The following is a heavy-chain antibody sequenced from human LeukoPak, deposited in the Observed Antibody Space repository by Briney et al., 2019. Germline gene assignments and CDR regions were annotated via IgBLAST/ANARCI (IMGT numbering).Heavy chain of an antibody. J-gene: IGHJ6*02. D-gene: IGHD2-2*01. CDR1: GLTFDDYA. Sequence: GGSLRLSCAPSGLTFDDYAMHWVRQAPGKGVEGVSGISWKRGSIDYADSAKGRFTISRDNAKNSLYLQMNSLRAEDTALYYCAKDMGSGYCSSTSCSHRGYVDYYYYGMDVWGQGTTVTVSS. V-gene: IGHV3-9*01. CDR2: ISWKRGSI. CDR3: AKDMGSGYCSSTSCSHRGYVDYYYYGMDV.